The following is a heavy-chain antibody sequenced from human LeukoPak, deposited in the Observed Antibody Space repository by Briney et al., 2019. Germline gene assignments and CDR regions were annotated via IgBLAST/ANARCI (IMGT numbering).Heavy chain of an antibody. CDR1: GFTVSSNY. CDR2: IYSGGST. V-gene: IGHV3-53*01. CDR3: ASSRFPYYFDY. J-gene: IGHJ4*02. Sequence: GGSLRLSCAASGFTVSSNYMSWVRQAPGKGLEWVSVIYSGGSTYYADSVKGRFTISRDKSKNTLYLQMNSLRAEDTAVYYCASSRFPYYFDYWGQGTLVTVSS. D-gene: IGHD3-10*01.